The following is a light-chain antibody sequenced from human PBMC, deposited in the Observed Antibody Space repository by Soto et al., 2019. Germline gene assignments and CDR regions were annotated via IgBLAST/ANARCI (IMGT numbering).Light chain of an antibody. CDR1: QPISNY. CDR2: AAS. CDR3: QKYNSAPLT. J-gene: IGKJ4*01. V-gene: IGKV1-27*01. Sequence: DIQMTQSPSSLSASVGDRVTITCRASQPISNYLAWYQHKRGKIPNLLIHAASTLQAGVPSRFSGSGSGTDFTLPISSLQPEDVAAYYCQKYNSAPLTFGGGTKVDLK.